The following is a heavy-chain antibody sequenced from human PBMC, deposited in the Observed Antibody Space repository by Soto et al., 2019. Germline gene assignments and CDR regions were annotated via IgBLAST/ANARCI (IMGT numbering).Heavy chain of an antibody. CDR2: ISAYNGNT. Sequence: GASVKVSCKASGYTFTSYGISWVRQAPGQGLEWMGWISAYNGNTNYAQKLQGRVTMTTDTSTSTAYMELRSLRSDDTAVYYCARDRGITMVRGAPGYWGQGTLVTVSS. CDR1: GYTFTSYG. V-gene: IGHV1-18*01. CDR3: ARDRGITMVRGAPGY. D-gene: IGHD3-10*01. J-gene: IGHJ4*02.